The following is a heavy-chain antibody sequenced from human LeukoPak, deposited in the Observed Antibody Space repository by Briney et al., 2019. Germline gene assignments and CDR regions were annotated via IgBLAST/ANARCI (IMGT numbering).Heavy chain of an antibody. V-gene: IGHV5-51*01. CDR2: IYPGDSDT. CDR1: GYSLTSYW. Sequence: GESLNISCKGSGYSLTSYWIGWVRQMPGKGLEWMGIIYPGDSDTRYSPSFQGQVTISADKSISTAYLQWSSLKASDTAMYYCARRPYCSGGSCRSPNNWFDPWGQGTLVTVSS. D-gene: IGHD2-15*01. J-gene: IGHJ5*02. CDR3: ARRPYCSGGSCRSPNNWFDP.